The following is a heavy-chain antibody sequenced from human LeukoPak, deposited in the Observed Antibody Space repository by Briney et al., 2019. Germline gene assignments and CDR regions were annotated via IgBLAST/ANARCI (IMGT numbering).Heavy chain of an antibody. V-gene: IGHV4-38-2*02. CDR3: AREITIFGVVTPHDY. Sequence: PSETLSLTCAVSGYSISSGYYWGWIRQPPGKGLEWIGSIYHSGSTYYNPSLKSRVTISVDTSKNQFSLKLSSVTAADTAVYYCAREITIFGVVTPHDYWGQGTLVTVSS. CDR2: IYHSGST. CDR1: GYSISSGYY. J-gene: IGHJ4*02. D-gene: IGHD3-3*01.